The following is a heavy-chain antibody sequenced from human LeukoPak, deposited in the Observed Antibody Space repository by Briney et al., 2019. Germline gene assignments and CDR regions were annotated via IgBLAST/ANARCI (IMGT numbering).Heavy chain of an antibody. CDR2: ISAYNGNT. Sequence: ASVKVSCKASGYTFTSYGISWVRQAPGQGLEWMGWISAYNGNTDYSQKLQGRVTMTTDTSTSTAYMELRSLRSDDAAVYYCATSWGNYDILTGYPLEYWGQGTLVTVSS. D-gene: IGHD3-9*01. CDR1: GYTFTSYG. V-gene: IGHV1-18*01. CDR3: ATSWGNYDILTGYPLEY. J-gene: IGHJ4*02.